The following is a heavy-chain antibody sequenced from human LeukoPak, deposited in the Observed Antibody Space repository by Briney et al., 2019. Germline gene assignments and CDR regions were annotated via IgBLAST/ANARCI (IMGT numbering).Heavy chain of an antibody. CDR1: GGTFSSYA. CDR2: IIPIFGTA. CDR3: ARAGGSYNYFDY. D-gene: IGHD1-26*01. V-gene: IGHV1-69*05. J-gene: IGHJ4*02. Sequence: ASVKVSCKASGGTFSSYAISWVRQAPGQGLEWMGRIIPIFGTANYAQKFQGRVTITTDESTSTAYMELSSLRPEGTAVYYCARAGGSYNYFDYWGQGTLVTVSS.